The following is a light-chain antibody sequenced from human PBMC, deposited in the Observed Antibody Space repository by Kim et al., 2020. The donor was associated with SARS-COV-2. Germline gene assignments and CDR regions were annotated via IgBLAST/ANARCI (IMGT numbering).Light chain of an antibody. J-gene: IGLJ2*01. Sequence: GQRVTITCPARTSTIGSNNVNWYHQLPGTAPTLLIFANNLRPWGVPDRFSGSKSGTSASLAISGLQSDDEGDYFCSAWDDSLHGVIFGGGTKVTVL. V-gene: IGLV1-44*01. CDR3: SAWDDSLHGVI. CDR2: ANN. CDR1: TSTIGSNN.